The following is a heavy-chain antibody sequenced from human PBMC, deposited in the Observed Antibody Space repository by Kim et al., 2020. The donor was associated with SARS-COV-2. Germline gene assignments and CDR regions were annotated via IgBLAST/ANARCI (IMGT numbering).Heavy chain of an antibody. CDR2: ISGSGGST. CDR3: AKGARSSGYYGSGSYASLDY. CDR1: GFTFSSYA. D-gene: IGHD3-10*01. Sequence: GGSLRLSCAASGFTFSSYAMSWVRQAPGKGLEWVSAISGSGGSTYYADSVKGRFTISRDNSKNTLYLQMNSLRAEDTAVYYCAKGARSSGYYGSGSYASLDYWGQGTLVTVSS. J-gene: IGHJ4*02. V-gene: IGHV3-23*01.